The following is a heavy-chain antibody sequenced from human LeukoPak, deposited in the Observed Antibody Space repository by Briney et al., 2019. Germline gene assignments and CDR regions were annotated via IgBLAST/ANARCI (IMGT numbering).Heavy chain of an antibody. CDR3: ARETSIAAPGY. J-gene: IGHJ4*02. V-gene: IGHV3-11*04. CDR1: GFTFSDYY. Sequence: GGSLRLSCAASGFTFSDYYMSWIRQAPGKGLQWVSYISSSGSTIYYADSVKGRFTISRDNAKNSLYLQMNSLRSEDTAVYYCARETSIAAPGYWGQGTLVTVFS. CDR2: ISSSGSTI. D-gene: IGHD6-6*01.